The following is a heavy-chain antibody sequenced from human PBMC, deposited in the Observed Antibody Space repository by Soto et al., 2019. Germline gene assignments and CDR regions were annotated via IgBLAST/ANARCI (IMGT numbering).Heavy chain of an antibody. CDR1: GFTFSNYS. CDR2: IRRSDSTI. Sequence: GGSLRLSCAASGFTFSNYSMNWVRQAPGKGLEWVSHIRRSDSTIYYADSVKGRFTVSRDNAKNSLYLEMNSLRAEDTAVYYCARDPNSSGWYPCXDSWGQGTLVTVSS. D-gene: IGHD6-19*01. CDR3: ARDPNSSGWYPCXDS. V-gene: IGHV3-48*01. J-gene: IGHJ4*02.